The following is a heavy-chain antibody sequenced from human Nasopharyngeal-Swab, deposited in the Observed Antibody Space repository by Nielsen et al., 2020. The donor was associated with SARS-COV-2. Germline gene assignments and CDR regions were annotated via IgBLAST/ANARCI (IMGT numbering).Heavy chain of an antibody. Sequence: SETLSLTCTVSGGSISSGGYYWSWIRQHPGKGLEWIGYIYYSGSTYYNPSLKSRVTISVDTSKNQFSLKLGSVTAADTAVYYCARAPHTIFGVVTTFDYWGQGTLVTVSS. D-gene: IGHD3-3*01. J-gene: IGHJ4*02. CDR2: IYYSGST. CDR3: ARAPHTIFGVVTTFDY. V-gene: IGHV4-31*03. CDR1: GGSISSGGYY.